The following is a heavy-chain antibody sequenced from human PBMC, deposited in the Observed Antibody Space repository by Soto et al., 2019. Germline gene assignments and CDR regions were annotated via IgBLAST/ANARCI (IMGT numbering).Heavy chain of an antibody. V-gene: IGHV4-31*03. Sequence: QVQLQESGPGLVKPSQTLSFTCTVSGGSISSGGYYWSWIRQHPGKGLEWIGYIYYSGSTYYNPSLKSRVTISVDTSKNQFSLKLSSVTAADTAVYYCARTTIYYYGMDVWGQGTTVTVSS. CDR1: GGSISSGGYY. J-gene: IGHJ6*02. CDR3: ARTTIYYYGMDV. CDR2: IYYSGST.